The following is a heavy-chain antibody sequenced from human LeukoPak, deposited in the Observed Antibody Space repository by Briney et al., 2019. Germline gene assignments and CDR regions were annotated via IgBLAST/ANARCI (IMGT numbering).Heavy chain of an antibody. D-gene: IGHD3-22*01. CDR3: ARDDYYDSSGYHFQH. V-gene: IGHV3-11*01. CDR1: GFTFSDYY. J-gene: IGHJ1*01. CDR2: ISSSGSTI. Sequence: PGGSLRLSCAASGFTFSDYYMSWIRQAPGKGVEWVSYISSSGSTIYYADSVKGRFTISRDNAKNSLYPQMNSLRAEDTAVYYCARDDYYDSSGYHFQHWGQGTLVTVSS.